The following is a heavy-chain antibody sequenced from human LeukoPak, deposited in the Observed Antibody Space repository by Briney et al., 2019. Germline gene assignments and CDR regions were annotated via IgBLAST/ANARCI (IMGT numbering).Heavy chain of an antibody. CDR3: ARGVPKTSYYYYYMDV. CDR1: GLTLSNYS. Sequence: GGSLRLSCAVSGLTLSNYSMNGVRQAPGKGLEWISYISGSGFTIHYADSVKGRFTISRDNAKNSLYLQMNSLRAEDTAVYYCARGVPKTSYYYYYMDVWGKGTTVTVSS. V-gene: IGHV3-48*01. D-gene: IGHD4-11*01. J-gene: IGHJ6*03. CDR2: ISGSGFTI.